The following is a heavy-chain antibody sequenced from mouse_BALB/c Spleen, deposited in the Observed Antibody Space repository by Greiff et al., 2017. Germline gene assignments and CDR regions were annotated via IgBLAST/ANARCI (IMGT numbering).Heavy chain of an antibody. V-gene: IGHV5-6-5*01. CDR2: ISSGGST. D-gene: IGHD2-3*01. J-gene: IGHJ4*01. CDR1: GFTFSSYA. Sequence: EVNLVESGGGLVKPGGSLKLSCAASGFTFSSYAMSWVRQTPEKRLEWVASISSGGSTYYPDSVKGRFTISRDNARNILYLQMSSLRSEDTAMYYCARGGLLGAMDYWGQGTSVTVSS. CDR3: ARGGLLGAMDY.